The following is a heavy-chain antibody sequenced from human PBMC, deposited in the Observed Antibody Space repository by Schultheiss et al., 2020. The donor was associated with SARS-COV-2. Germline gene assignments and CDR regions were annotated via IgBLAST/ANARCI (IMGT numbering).Heavy chain of an antibody. J-gene: IGHJ4*02. CDR1: GFTVSSNY. V-gene: IGHV3-53*05. D-gene: IGHD2-15*01. CDR3: ARSDDVVVVAAINFDN. CDR2: IYSGGST. Sequence: GESLKISCAASGFTVSSNYMSWVRQAPGKGLEWVSVIYSGGSTYYADSVKGRFTISRDNSKNTLYLQMNSLRAEDTAVYYCARSDDVVVVAAINFDNWGQGTLVTVSS.